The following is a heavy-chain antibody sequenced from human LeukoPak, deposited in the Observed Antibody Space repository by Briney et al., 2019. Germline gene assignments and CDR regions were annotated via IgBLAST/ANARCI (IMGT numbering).Heavy chain of an antibody. J-gene: IGHJ6*03. V-gene: IGHV3-21*01. Sequence: GGSLRLSCAASGFIFSPYGMTWVRQAPGKGLEWVSTISSSDYPSYTDSVKGRFTGSRDNANTSLYLPMNSLRDEDTAVYYCARGDSSGPDYYYYMDVWGKGTTVTISS. CDR1: GFIFSPYG. CDR2: ISSSDYP. D-gene: IGHD6-19*01. CDR3: ARGDSSGPDYYYYMDV.